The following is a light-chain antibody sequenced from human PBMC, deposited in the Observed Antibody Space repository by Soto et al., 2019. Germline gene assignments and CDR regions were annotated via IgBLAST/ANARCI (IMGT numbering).Light chain of an antibody. Sequence: EIVLTQSPGTLSLSPGERATLSCRASQSVSSSYLAWYQQKPGQAPRLLIYGASSRATGIPDRFSGSGSGTDFTLTISRLVPEDFAVDYCQQYGSSRSTCGQGPNV. CDR2: GAS. CDR1: QSVSSSY. V-gene: IGKV3-20*01. CDR3: QQYGSSRST. J-gene: IGKJ1*01.